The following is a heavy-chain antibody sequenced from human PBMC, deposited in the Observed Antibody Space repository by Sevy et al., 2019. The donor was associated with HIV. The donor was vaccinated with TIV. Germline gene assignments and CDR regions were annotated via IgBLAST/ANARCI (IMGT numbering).Heavy chain of an antibody. CDR1: GLTFSNYW. J-gene: IGHJ4*02. CDR2: IKEDGSEK. D-gene: IGHD6-19*01. V-gene: IGHV3-7*01. CDR3: ATGAGL. Sequence: GGSLRLSCVVSGLTFSNYWMTWVRQAPGKGLEWVANIKEDGSEKYYLFSMKDRFTISRDNAKNSLFLQMNSLRVDDTGVYYCATGAGLWGQGTLVTVSS.